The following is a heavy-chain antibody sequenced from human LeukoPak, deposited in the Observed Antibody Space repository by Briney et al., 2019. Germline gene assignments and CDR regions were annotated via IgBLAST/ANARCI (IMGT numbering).Heavy chain of an antibody. V-gene: IGHV3-23*01. CDR1: RFTFSSCA. CDR3: AKEGYSSTWNADFDY. J-gene: IGHJ4*02. CDR2: ISGSGVIT. Sequence: GGSLRLSCAASRFTFSSCAMSWVRQAPGKGLEWVSAISGSGVITYYADSVKGRFTMSRDNSKNTLYLQMNSLRAEDTAVYYCAKEGYSSTWNADFDYWGQGTLVIVSS. D-gene: IGHD6-13*01.